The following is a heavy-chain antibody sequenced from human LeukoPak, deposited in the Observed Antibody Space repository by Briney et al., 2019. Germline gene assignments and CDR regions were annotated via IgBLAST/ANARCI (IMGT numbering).Heavy chain of an antibody. CDR1: GYTFNSYY. D-gene: IGHD6-13*01. Sequence: ASVKVSCKASGYTFNSYYMHWVRQAPGHGLEWMGISNPSGGSTSYAQKFQGRVTMTRDMSTSTVYMELSSLRSEDTAVYYCARTGYSSSWYWVGWFDPWGQGTLVTVSS. CDR2: SNPSGGST. J-gene: IGHJ5*02. CDR3: ARTGYSSSWYWVGWFDP. V-gene: IGHV1-46*02.